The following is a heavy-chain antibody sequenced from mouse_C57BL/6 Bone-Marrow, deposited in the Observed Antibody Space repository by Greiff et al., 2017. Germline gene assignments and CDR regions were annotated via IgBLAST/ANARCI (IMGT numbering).Heavy chain of an antibody. CDR3: ARSYGDWYFDV. V-gene: IGHV8-12*01. J-gene: IGHJ1*03. CDR1: GFSLSTSGMG. Sequence: QVTLKVCGPGILQSSQTLSLTCSFSGFSLSTSGMGVSWIRQPSGKGLEWLAHIYWDDDKRYNPSLKSRLPISKDTSRNRVVHKLISGDTAETATVYCARSYGDWYFDVWGTGTTVTVSS. CDR2: IYWDDDK. D-gene: IGHD1-2*01.